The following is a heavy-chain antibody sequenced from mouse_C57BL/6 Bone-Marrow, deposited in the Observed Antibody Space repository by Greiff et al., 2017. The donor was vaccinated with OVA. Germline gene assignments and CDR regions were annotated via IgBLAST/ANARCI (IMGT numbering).Heavy chain of an antibody. D-gene: IGHD2-5*01. CDR2: INPNNGGT. V-gene: IGHV1-26*01. CDR3: ARRVGFSNFAWFAY. J-gene: IGHJ3*01. CDR1: GYTFTDYY. Sequence: EVQLQQPGPELVKPGASVKLSCKASGYTFTDYYMNWVKQSHGKSLEWIGDINPNNGGTSYNQKFKGKATLTVDKSSSTAYMELRSLTSEDSAVYYCARRVGFSNFAWFAYWGQGTLVTVSA.